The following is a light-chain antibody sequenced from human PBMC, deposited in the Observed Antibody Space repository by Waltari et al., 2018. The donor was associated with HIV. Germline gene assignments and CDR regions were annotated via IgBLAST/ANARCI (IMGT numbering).Light chain of an antibody. Sequence: SSVLTQPPSVSVAPGKTASITCGGTNIVHWYQQKPGQAPVLVIYGDSDRPSGIPERLTGSNSGNTATLTISRVEAGDEADYYCQVWDSTTNHVVFGGGTKLTVL. CDR2: GDS. CDR1: NI. J-gene: IGLJ2*01. V-gene: IGLV3-21*04. CDR3: QVWDSTTNHVV.